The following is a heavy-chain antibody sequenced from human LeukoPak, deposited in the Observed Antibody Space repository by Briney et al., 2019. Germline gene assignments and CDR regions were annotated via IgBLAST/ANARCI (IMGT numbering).Heavy chain of an antibody. D-gene: IGHD3-22*01. Sequence: PGGSLRLSCAASGFAFSSYNMNWVRQAPGKGLEWISYIGSSGSPTHYADSVGGRFTISRDNAKNSLYLQMNSLRDEDTAVYFCARRPYSDTGGRLPDVWGQGTTVTVSS. CDR3: ARRPYSDTGGRLPDV. CDR1: GFAFSSYN. J-gene: IGHJ6*02. V-gene: IGHV3-48*02. CDR2: IGSSGSPT.